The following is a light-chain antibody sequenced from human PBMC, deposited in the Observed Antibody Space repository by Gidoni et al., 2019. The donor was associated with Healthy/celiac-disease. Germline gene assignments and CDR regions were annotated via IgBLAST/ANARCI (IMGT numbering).Light chain of an antibody. CDR1: QSVLCSSNNKNY. Sequence: DIVMNQSPDSLSVSLGERATINCKSSQSVLCSSNNKNYLAWYKQKPGQPPKLLIYWASTRESGVPDRFSGSGSGTDFTITISSLQAEDVAVYYCQQYYSTPLTFGGGTKVEIK. CDR3: QQYYSTPLT. J-gene: IGKJ4*01. CDR2: WAS. V-gene: IGKV4-1*01.